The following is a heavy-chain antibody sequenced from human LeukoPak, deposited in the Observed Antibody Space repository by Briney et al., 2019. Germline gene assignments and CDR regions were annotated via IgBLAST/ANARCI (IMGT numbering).Heavy chain of an antibody. Sequence: SVKVSCKASGGTFSSYAISWVRQAPGQGLEWMGGIIPIFATTNYAQKFQGRVTMTEDTSTDTAYMELSSLRSEDTAVYYCATVPRNTVTSFDYWGQGTLVTVSS. V-gene: IGHV1-69*06. CDR1: GGTFSSYA. J-gene: IGHJ4*02. D-gene: IGHD4-17*01. CDR3: ATVPRNTVTSFDY. CDR2: IIPIFATT.